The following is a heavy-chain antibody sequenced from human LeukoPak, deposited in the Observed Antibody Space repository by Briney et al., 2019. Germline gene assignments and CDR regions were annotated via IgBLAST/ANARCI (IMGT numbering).Heavy chain of an antibody. CDR1: GFTLRSYS. Sequence: GGSLRLSCAASGFTLRSYSMHWVRQAPGKALEWLSFISTSSSTIYYADSVKGRFTISRDNAKSSLYLQMNSLRDEDTAVYYCAKTTVVTGYWYFDLWGRGTLVTVSS. V-gene: IGHV3-48*02. CDR2: ISTSSSTI. D-gene: IGHD4-23*01. J-gene: IGHJ2*01. CDR3: AKTTVVTGYWYFDL.